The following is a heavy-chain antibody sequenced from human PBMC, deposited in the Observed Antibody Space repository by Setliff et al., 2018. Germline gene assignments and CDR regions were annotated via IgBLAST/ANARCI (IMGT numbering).Heavy chain of an antibody. CDR1: GYTFTGYY. CDR2: INPNSGGT. J-gene: IGHJ6*03. D-gene: IGHD3-16*02. CDR3: ARVKAPALYYYMDV. Sequence: ASVKVSCKASGYTFTGYYMHWVRQAPGQGLEWMGRINPNSGGTNYAQKFQGRVTMTRDTYISTAYMELSRLRSDDTAVYYCARVKAPALYYYMDVWGKGTTVTVSS. V-gene: IGHV1-2*06.